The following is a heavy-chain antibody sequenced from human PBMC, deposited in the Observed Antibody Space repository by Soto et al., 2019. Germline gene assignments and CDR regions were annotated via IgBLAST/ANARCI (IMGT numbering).Heavy chain of an antibody. CDR1: GFTFDDHT. CDR3: AKEKDRIFDY. Sequence: EVQLVVSGGLVVRPGGSLRLSCAGSGFTFDDHTMHWGRQAPGKGLEWVSLITWDAGSAFYADSVRGRVTISRDNSKNSLYLQMNSLMTEDSALYYCAKEKDRIFDYWGRGTPVTVSS. V-gene: IGHV3-43*01. CDR2: ITWDAGSA. J-gene: IGHJ4*02.